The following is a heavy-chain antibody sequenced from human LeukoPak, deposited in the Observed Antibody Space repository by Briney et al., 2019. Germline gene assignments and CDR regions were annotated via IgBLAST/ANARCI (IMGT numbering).Heavy chain of an antibody. CDR2: MKQDGSEK. Sequence: GGSLRLSCAASGFTFSTSWMSWVRQAPGKGLEWVANMKQDGSEKYYVDSVKGRFTISRDNAKNSLYLQMSSLRAEDTAVYYCARLRYFDWSRPYFDYWGQGTLVTVSS. CDR3: ARLRYFDWSRPYFDY. D-gene: IGHD3-9*01. CDR1: GFTFSTSW. V-gene: IGHV3-7*04. J-gene: IGHJ4*02.